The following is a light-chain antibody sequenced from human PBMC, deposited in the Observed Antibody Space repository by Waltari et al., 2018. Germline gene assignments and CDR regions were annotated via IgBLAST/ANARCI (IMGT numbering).Light chain of an antibody. CDR3: HVRDPSVVAGV. V-gene: IGLV3-21*01. Sequence: SSVLTQPPSVSVAPGQTASITCGGDNIGSYSAHWYQQKPGQAPILVMYDKNDRPSGIPDRFSGSSSCKTASLTISGVQAGDEARYYCHVRDPSVVAGVFGRGTKLTVL. J-gene: IGLJ1*01. CDR2: DKN. CDR1: NIGSYS.